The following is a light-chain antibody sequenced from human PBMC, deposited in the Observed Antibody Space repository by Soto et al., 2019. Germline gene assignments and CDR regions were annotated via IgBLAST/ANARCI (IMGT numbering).Light chain of an antibody. CDR3: AAWDDSLNGVV. J-gene: IGLJ2*01. Sequence: QPVLTQPPSASGTPGQRVTISCSGSSSNIGSNTVNWYQQLPGSAPKLLIYNNNQRPSGVPDRFSGSESGTSASLAISGLQSEDEADYYCAAWDDSLNGVVFGGGTKVTVL. V-gene: IGLV1-44*01. CDR1: SSNIGSNT. CDR2: NNN.